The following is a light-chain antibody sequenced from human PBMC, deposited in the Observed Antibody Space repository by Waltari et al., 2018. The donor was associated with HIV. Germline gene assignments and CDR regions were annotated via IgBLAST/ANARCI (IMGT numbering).Light chain of an antibody. J-gene: IGLJ2*01. CDR3: GSYTGDESPDVV. CDR1: SSDIGGF. Sequence: QSALTQHPSESGSHGQSVTISCTGTSSDIGGFVYWYQQHPGKAPNLMSYEVTKRPSGAPDGFAGPTHGNAASVTDSGLQAEDQAYDYGGSYTGDESPDVVFGEGTKLTVL. V-gene: IGLV2-8*01. CDR2: EVT.